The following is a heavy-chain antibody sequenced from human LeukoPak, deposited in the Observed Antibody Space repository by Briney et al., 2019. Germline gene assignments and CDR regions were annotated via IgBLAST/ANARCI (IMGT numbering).Heavy chain of an antibody. V-gene: IGHV3-30*04. CDR2: ISYDGSNK. CDR1: GFTFSSYA. J-gene: IGHJ4*02. CDR3: ARGRFLEWFNFDY. D-gene: IGHD3-3*01. Sequence: GGSLRLSCAASGFTFSSYAMHWVRQAPGKGREWGAVISYDGSNKYYADSVRGRFTISRDNSKNTLYLQMNSLRAEDTAVYYCARGRFLEWFNFDYWGQGTLVTVSS.